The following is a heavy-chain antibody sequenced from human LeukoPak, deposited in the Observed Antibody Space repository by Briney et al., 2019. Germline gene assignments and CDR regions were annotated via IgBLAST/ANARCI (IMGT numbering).Heavy chain of an antibody. D-gene: IGHD7-27*01. CDR1: GGTFSSYA. J-gene: IGHJ3*02. CDR2: IIPIFGTA. V-gene: IGHV1-69*13. CDR3: ARSFRLPGNWGTDAFDI. Sequence: ASVKVSCKASGGTFSSYAISWVRQAPGQGLEWMGGIIPIFGTANYAQKFQGRVTITADESTSTAYMELSSLRSEDTAVYYCARSFRLPGNWGTDAFDIWGQGTMVTVSS.